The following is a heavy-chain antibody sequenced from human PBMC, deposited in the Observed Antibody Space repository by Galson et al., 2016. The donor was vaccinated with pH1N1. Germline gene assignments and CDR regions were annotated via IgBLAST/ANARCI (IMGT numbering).Heavy chain of an antibody. CDR3: LRDGDARGDYRPWGDY. CDR1: EFTLQTYP. V-gene: IGHV3-7*03. Sequence: SLRLSCAAFEFTLQTYPMSWVRRVPGKGLGWVANINQDGTEKNYADSVKGRFIISRDVAKNSLYLQMSRLTAEDTATYFCLRDGDARGDYRPWGDYWGQGSLVIVSS. J-gene: IGHJ4*02. D-gene: IGHD4-17*01. CDR2: INQDGTEK.